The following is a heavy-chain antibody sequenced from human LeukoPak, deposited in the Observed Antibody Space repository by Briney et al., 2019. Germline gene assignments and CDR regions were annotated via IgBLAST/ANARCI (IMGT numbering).Heavy chain of an antibody. Sequence: GGSLRLSCAASGFTFSSYWMNWARQAPGKGLEWVANIKQDGSKKSYVDSVKGRFTISRDNAKNSLYLQMNSLRAEDTAIYYCTRVGYIDEGIDYWGQGTLVTVSS. CDR2: IKQDGSKK. V-gene: IGHV3-7*04. J-gene: IGHJ4*02. CDR3: TRVGYIDEGIDY. CDR1: GFTFSSYW. D-gene: IGHD5-24*01.